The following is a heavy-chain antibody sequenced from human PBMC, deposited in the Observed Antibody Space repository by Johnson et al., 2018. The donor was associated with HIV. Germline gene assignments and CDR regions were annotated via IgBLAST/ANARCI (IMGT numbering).Heavy chain of an antibody. CDR3: AKWWFRELLPNAFDL. J-gene: IGHJ3*01. D-gene: IGHD3-10*01. CDR2: IRSKANSYAT. V-gene: IGHV3-73*01. CDR1: GFTFSSYG. Sequence: VQLVESGGGVVQPGRSLRLSCAASGFTFSSYGMHWVRQAPGKGLEWVGRIRSKANSYATAYAASVKGRFTISRDDSKNTLYLQMNSLRAEDTAVYYCAKWWFRELLPNAFDLWGQGTMVTVSS.